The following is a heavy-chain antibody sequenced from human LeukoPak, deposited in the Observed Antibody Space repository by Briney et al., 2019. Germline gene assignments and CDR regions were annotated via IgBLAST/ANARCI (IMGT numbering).Heavy chain of an antibody. D-gene: IGHD2-21*02. Sequence: PSETLSLTCTVSGGSISSGSYYWSWIRQPAGKGLEWIGRIYTSGSTNYNPSLKSRVTISVDTSKNQFSLKLSSVTAADTAVYYCARGGIYCGGDCHDYWGQGTLVTVSS. CDR2: IYTSGST. CDR1: GGSISSGSYY. J-gene: IGHJ4*02. CDR3: ARGGIYCGGDCHDY. V-gene: IGHV4-61*02.